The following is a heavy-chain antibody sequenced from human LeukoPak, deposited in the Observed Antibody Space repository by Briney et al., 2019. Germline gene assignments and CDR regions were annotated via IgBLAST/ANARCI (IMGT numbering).Heavy chain of an antibody. CDR1: GFTFSSYS. CDR2: ISSSSSYI. V-gene: IGHV3-21*01. D-gene: IGHD5-18*01. Sequence: GGSLRLSCAASGFTFSSYSMNWVRQAPGKGLEWVSSISSSSSYIYYADSVKGRFTISRDKAKNSLYLQMNSLRAEDTAVYYCARGQTAMVTGDFDYWGQGTLVTVSS. CDR3: ARGQTAMVTGDFDY. J-gene: IGHJ4*02.